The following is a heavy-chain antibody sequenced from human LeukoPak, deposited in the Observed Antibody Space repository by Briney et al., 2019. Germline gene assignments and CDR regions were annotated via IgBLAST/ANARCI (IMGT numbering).Heavy chain of an antibody. D-gene: IGHD3-9*01. J-gene: IGHJ5*02. V-gene: IGHV4-38-2*01. CDR2: IYHIGST. CDR1: GYSISSGYY. Sequence: PSETLSLTCAVSGYSISSGYYWGWIRQPPGRGLEWIGSIYHIGSTYYNPSLKSRVTISVDTSKNQFSLKLSSVTAADTAVYYCARTVLRYFDWLSQGWFDPWGQGTLVTVSS. CDR3: ARTVLRYFDWLSQGWFDP.